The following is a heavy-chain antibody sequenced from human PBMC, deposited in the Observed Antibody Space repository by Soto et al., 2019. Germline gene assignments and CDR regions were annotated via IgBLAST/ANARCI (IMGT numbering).Heavy chain of an antibody. V-gene: IGHV4-31*02. CDR2: SYYSEST. D-gene: IGHD3-3*02. J-gene: IGHJ2*01. Sequence: GKGLEWIGYSYYSESTYYNPSVNRRVTISVDTAKNQCSLKLSSVTAADTAVYYCARERIFFFQAEDGIRDVRSVSAFLLNRSSDL. CDR3: ARERIFFFQAEDGIRDVRSVSAFLLNRSSDL.